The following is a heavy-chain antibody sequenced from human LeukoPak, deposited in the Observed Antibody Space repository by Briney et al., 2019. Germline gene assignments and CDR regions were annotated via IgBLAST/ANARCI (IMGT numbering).Heavy chain of an antibody. D-gene: IGHD4-17*01. V-gene: IGHV3-9*01. CDR3: AKDMTTVIGGFDI. J-gene: IGHJ3*02. CDR1: GFTFDDYA. Sequence: GGSLRLSCAASGFTFDDYAMHWVRQAPEKGLERVSGISWNSGYIGYADSVKGRFTISRDNAKNSLYLQMNSLRAEDTALYYCAKDMTTVIGGFDIWGQGTMVTVSS. CDR2: ISWNSGYI.